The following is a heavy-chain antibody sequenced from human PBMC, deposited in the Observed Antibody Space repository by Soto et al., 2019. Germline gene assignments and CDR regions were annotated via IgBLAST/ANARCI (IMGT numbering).Heavy chain of an antibody. CDR3: ARALGRPGDYYYYMDV. Sequence: GGSLRLSCAASGFTVSSNYMSWVRQAPGKGLEWVSVIYSGGSTYYADSVKGRFTISRDNSKNTRYLQMNSLRAEDTAVYYCARALGRPGDYYYYMDVWGKGTTVTVSS. CDR2: IYSGGST. V-gene: IGHV3-66*01. CDR1: GFTVSSNY. J-gene: IGHJ6*03. D-gene: IGHD1-26*01.